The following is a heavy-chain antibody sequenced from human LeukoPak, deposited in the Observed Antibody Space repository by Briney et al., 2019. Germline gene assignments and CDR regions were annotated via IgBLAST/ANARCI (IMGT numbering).Heavy chain of an antibody. CDR2: ISSGASTM. Sequence: GGSLRLSCAASGFMFRSFEMYWVRQAPGKGLEWVAYISSGASTMYYADSVKGRFTISRDDAKNSLFPQMNSLRAEDTAVYYCALLVVASDFDYWGQGTLVTVSS. V-gene: IGHV3-48*03. J-gene: IGHJ4*02. CDR1: GFMFRSFE. CDR3: ALLVVASDFDY. D-gene: IGHD5-12*01.